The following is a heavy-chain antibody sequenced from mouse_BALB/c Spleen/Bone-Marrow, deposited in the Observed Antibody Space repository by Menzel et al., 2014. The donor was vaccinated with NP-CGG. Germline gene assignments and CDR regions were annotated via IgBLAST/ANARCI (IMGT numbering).Heavy chain of an antibody. Sequence: EVKLQESGGGLVHPGGSLKLSCAASGFDFSSYWMSWVRQAPGKGLEWIGEINPDSSTINYTPSLKDKFIISRDNAKNTLYLQMSKVRSGDTALYYCAGLNYYGNLFVWGAGTTVTVSS. CDR1: GFDFSSYW. D-gene: IGHD1-1*01. CDR3: AGLNYYGNLFV. J-gene: IGHJ1*01. V-gene: IGHV4-1*02. CDR2: INPDSSTI.